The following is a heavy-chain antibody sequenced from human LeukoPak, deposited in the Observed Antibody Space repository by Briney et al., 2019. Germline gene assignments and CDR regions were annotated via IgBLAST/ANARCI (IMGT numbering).Heavy chain of an antibody. CDR3: ARDVLIMG. J-gene: IGHJ3*01. CDR2: ISSRSSNI. V-gene: IGHV3-21*01. CDR1: GFSFSSYT. Sequence: NPGGSLRLSCAASGFSFSSYTMNWVRQAPGKGLEWVSSISSRSSNIYYTDSVKGRFTISRDNAKNSVYLQMNSLRVEDTAVYYCARDVLIMGGGQGTVVTVSS. D-gene: IGHD3-10*01.